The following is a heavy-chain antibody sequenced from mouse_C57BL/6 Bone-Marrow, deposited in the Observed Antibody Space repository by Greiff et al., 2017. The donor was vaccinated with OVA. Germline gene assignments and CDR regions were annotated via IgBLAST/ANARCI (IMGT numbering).Heavy chain of an antibody. CDR1: GYTFTSYG. Sequence: QVQLQQSGAELARPGASVKLSCKASGYTFTSYGISWVKQRPGQGLEWIGEIYPRSGNTYYNEKFKGKATLTADKSSSTAYMELRSLTSEDSAVYFCANYGSSYVRLAYWGQGTLGTVSA. CDR2: IYPRSGNT. D-gene: IGHD1-1*01. V-gene: IGHV1-81*01. CDR3: ANYGSSYVRLAY. J-gene: IGHJ3*01.